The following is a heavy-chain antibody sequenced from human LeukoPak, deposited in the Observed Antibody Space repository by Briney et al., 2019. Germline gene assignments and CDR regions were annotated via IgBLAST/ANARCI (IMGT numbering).Heavy chain of an antibody. CDR1: GGTFSSYA. CDR3: ARDAGLRGSSGRAYYYYMDV. CDR2: IIPIFGTA. V-gene: IGHV1-69*05. D-gene: IGHD6-19*01. J-gene: IGHJ6*03. Sequence: ASVKVSCKASGGTFSSYAISWMRQAPGQGLEWMGGIIPIFGTANYAQKFQGRVTITTDESTSTAYMELSSLRSEETAMYYCARDAGLRGSSGRAYYYYMDVWGKGTTVTISS.